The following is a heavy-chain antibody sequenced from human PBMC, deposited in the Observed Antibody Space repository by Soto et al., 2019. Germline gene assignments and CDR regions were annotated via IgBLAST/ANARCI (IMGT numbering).Heavy chain of an antibody. Sequence: QVQLVQSGAEVKKTGASVKVSCKASGYTFSGYYMHWVRQAPGQGLEWMGWINPNSGGTNSAQKFQGRVTMTRDTSISTGYLEVNGLRPDDTAVYCCARGAGAAGTPGTVRFAFDFWGQGTKVTVSS. V-gene: IGHV1-2*02. CDR1: GYTFSGYY. D-gene: IGHD6-13*01. J-gene: IGHJ3*01. CDR2: INPNSGGT. CDR3: ARGAGAAGTPGTVRFAFDF.